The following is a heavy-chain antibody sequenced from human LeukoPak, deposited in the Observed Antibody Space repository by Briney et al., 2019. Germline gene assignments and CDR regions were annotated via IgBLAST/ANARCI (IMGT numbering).Heavy chain of an antibody. CDR2: IYPGDSDT. D-gene: IGHD3-22*01. CDR1: GYSFSSYW. Sequence: GESLKISCKGSGYSFSSYWIGWVRQKPGKGLEWMGIIYPGDSDTRYSPSFQGQVTISADKSISTAYLQWSSLKASDTAMYHCASTPVYYYDSSGVVGAFDIWGQGTMVTVSS. V-gene: IGHV5-51*01. CDR3: ASTPVYYYDSSGVVGAFDI. J-gene: IGHJ3*02.